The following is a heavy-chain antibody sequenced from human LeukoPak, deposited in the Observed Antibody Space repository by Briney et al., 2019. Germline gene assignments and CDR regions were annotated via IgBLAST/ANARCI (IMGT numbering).Heavy chain of an antibody. V-gene: IGHV4-38-2*02. CDR3: ARDGLSYGSGWLGVDY. CDR2: IYHSGRT. Sequence: PSETLSLTCTVSGYSISSGYYWGWIRQPPGKGLEWIGSIYHSGRTFYNPSLKSRVTISVDTSKNQFSLKLSSVTAADTAVYYCARDGLSYGSGWLGVDYWGQGTLVTVSS. J-gene: IGHJ4*02. CDR1: GYSISSGYY. D-gene: IGHD6-19*01.